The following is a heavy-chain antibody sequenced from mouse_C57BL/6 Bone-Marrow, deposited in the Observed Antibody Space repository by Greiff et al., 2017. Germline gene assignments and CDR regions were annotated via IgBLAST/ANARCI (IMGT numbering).Heavy chain of an antibody. V-gene: IGHV3-3*01. J-gene: IGHJ4*01. D-gene: IGHD2-1*01. CDR1: GFSINSDCY. CDR3: SRDSRLSYYGTCFYYYAMDY. Sequence: EVKLQESGPSLVRPSQTLSLTCTVTGFSINSDCYWIWIRQFPGNKLEYIGYTFYSGITYYNPSLESRTYITRDTSKNQFSLKLSSVTTEDTATYYCSRDSRLSYYGTCFYYYAMDYWGQGTSVTVSS. CDR2: TFYSGIT.